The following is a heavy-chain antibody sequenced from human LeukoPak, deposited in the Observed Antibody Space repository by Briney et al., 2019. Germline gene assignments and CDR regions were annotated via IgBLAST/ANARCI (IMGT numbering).Heavy chain of an antibody. D-gene: IGHD5-18*01. Sequence: SETLPVTYPVCGGSFSGYYWSWIRQPPAKGLEGIGEINHRGSTNYNPSLKSRVTISVDTSKNQCSLKLSSVTAADTAVYYCARGYSYGYHYYYYYMDAWGKGTTVTISS. CDR2: INHRGST. J-gene: IGHJ6*03. CDR1: GGSFSGYY. CDR3: ARGYSYGYHYYYYYMDA. V-gene: IGHV4-34*01.